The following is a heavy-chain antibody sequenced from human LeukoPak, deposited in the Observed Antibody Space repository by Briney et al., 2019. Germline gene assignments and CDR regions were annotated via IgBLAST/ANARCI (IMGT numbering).Heavy chain of an antibody. D-gene: IGHD3-10*01. CDR1: GGSISSYY. CDR3: ARHGNLDYYGSGRTNYFDY. CDR2: IYYSGST. V-gene: IGHV4-59*08. J-gene: IGHJ4*02. Sequence: KPSETLSLTCTVSGGSISSYYWSWIRQPPGKGLEWIGYIYYSGSTNYNPSLKSRVTISVDTSKNQFSLKLSSVTAADTAVYYCARHGNLDYYGSGRTNYFDYWGQGTLVTVSS.